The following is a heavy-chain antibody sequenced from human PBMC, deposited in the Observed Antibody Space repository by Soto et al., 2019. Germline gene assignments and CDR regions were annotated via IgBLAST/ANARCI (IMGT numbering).Heavy chain of an antibody. CDR1: GGTFSSYA. J-gene: IGHJ4*02. CDR3: ARMSYYDSSGYRKARNDY. CDR2: IIPIFGTA. V-gene: IGHV1-69*06. D-gene: IGHD3-22*01. Sequence: ASVKVSCKASGGTFSSYAISWVRQAPGQGLEWMGGIIPIFGTANYAQKFQGRVTITADKSTSTAYMELSSLRSEDTAVYYCARMSYYDSSGYRKARNDYWGQGTLVTVSS.